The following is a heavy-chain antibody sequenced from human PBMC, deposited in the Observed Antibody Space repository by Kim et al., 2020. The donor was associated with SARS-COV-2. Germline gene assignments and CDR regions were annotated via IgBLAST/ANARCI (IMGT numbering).Heavy chain of an antibody. V-gene: IGHV4-4*09. J-gene: IGHJ4*02. CDR3: ARSEGRASWHQFDY. Sequence: SETLSLTCIVSSDSFSAYYWSWIRQIPGKRLEWIGYIFNMGAPITNPSLKSRATISWTTSRNQFSRDLTSLTKAATAVYYWARSEGRASWHQFDYWGQGVLVTVSS. CDR1: SDSFSAYY. CDR2: IFNMGAP.